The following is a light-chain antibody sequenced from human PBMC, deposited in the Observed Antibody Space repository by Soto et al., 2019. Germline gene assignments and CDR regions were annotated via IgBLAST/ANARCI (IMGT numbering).Light chain of an antibody. CDR2: AAS. V-gene: IGKV1D-12*01. Sequence: IRMTQSPSSLCASTSQRFTLTFRASQGISSWLAWYQQKPGKAPKLLIYAASSLQSGVPSRFSGSGSGTDFTLTISSLQPEDFATYYCQQANSFPITFGQGTRLEN. J-gene: IGKJ5*01. CDR1: QGISSW. CDR3: QQANSFPIT.